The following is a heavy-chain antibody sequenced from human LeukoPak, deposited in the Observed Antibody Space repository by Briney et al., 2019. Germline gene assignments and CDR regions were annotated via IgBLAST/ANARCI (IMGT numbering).Heavy chain of an antibody. Sequence: ASVKVSCKASGYTFIYYDMHWVRQAPGQGLEWVGTINPYDNNTNYAQKFQGRVTMNRDMSTSTVYMELNSLRSEDTAVYYCAKELNSYGYAFDVWGQGTMVTVSS. CDR3: AKELNSYGYAFDV. CDR1: GYTFIYYD. CDR2: INPYDNNT. D-gene: IGHD5-18*01. V-gene: IGHV1-46*01. J-gene: IGHJ3*01.